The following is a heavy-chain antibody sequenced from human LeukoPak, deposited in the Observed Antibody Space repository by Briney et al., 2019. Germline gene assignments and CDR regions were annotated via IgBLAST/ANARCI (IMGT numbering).Heavy chain of an antibody. CDR1: GGSISSYY. CDR3: ARGRDGYNGDYFDY. V-gene: IGHV4-59*01. CDR2: IYYSGST. Sequence: NSSETLSLTCTVSGGSISSYYWSWIRQPPGKGLEWIGYIYYSGSTNYNPSLKSRVTISVDTSKNQFSLKLSSVTAADTAVYYRARGRDGYNGDYFDYWGQGTLVTVSS. J-gene: IGHJ4*02. D-gene: IGHD5-24*01.